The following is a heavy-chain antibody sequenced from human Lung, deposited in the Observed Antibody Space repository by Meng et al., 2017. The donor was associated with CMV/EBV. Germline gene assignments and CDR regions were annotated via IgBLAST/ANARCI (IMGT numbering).Heavy chain of an antibody. CDR3: ARDCFGREDY. CDR1: GFTLSSYW. CDR2: INSDDSTT. V-gene: IGHV3-74*03. D-gene: IGHD3-10*01. Sequence: GGSLRLSCAASGFTLSSYWVHWVRQVPGKGLVWVSRINSDDSTTTYADSVKGRFTISRDNAKNTVYLQMNSLRVEDTAVYYCARDCFGREDYWGQGTLVTGSS. J-gene: IGHJ4*02.